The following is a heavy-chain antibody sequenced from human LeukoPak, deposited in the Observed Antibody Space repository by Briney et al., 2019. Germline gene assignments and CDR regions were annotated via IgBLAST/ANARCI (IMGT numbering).Heavy chain of an antibody. CDR3: ARVGSIFGVVIPCASWFDP. CDR2: INPNSGGT. V-gene: IGHV1-2*02. D-gene: IGHD3-3*01. Sequence: GASVKVSCKASGYTFTGYYMHWVRQAPGQGLEWMGWINPNSGGTNYAQKFQGRVTMTRDTSISTAYMELSRLRSDDTAVYYCARVGSIFGVVIPCASWFDPWGQGTLVTVSS. J-gene: IGHJ5*02. CDR1: GYTFTGYY.